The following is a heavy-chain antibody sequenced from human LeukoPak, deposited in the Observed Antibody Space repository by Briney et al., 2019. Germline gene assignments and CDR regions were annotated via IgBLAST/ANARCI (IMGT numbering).Heavy chain of an antibody. CDR3: ARRTYYYDSSGYYRLSHFDY. CDR2: IYPGDSDT. J-gene: IGHJ4*02. D-gene: IGHD3-22*01. CDR1: GYSFTSYW. V-gene: IGHV5-51*01. Sequence: GESLKISCKGSGYSFTSYWIGWVRQMPGKGREWMGIIYPGDSDTRYSPSFQGQVTISADKSISTAYLQWSSLKASDTAMYYCARRTYYYDSSGYYRLSHFDYWGQGTLVTVSS.